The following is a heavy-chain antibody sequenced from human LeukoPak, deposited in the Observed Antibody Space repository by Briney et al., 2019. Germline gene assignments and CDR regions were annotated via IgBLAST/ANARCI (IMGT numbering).Heavy chain of an antibody. Sequence: PGGSLRLSCAASGFTFSSYSMNWVRQAPGKGLEWVSYISSSSTIYYADSVKGRFTISRDNAKNSLYLQMNSLRAEDTAVYYCARVRSYYYDPWGQGTLVTVSS. CDR1: GFTFSSYS. D-gene: IGHD3-22*01. J-gene: IGHJ5*02. V-gene: IGHV3-48*01. CDR2: ISSSSTI. CDR3: ARVRSYYYDP.